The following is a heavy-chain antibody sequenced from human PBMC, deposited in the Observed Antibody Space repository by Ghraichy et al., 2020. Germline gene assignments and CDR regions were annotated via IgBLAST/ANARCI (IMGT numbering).Heavy chain of an antibody. V-gene: IGHV3-7*01. CDR2: IKQDGTAQ. CDR1: GFTFSSYW. Sequence: GGSLRLSCAASGFTFSSYWMTWVRQAPGKGLEWVANIKQDGTAQYYVGSVKGRFTISRDNAKNSLYLQMNTLRAEDTAVYYCARRVVVSAGDWFDRWGQGTRVTVSS. D-gene: IGHD2-15*01. J-gene: IGHJ5*02. CDR3: ARRVVVSAGDWFDR.